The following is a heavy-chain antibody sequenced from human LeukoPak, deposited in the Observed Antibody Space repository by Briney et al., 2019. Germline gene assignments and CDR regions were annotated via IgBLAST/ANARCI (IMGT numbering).Heavy chain of an antibody. J-gene: IGHJ4*02. CDR3: ASVLMKPDNY. CDR2: ISSDGNDK. CDR1: GFTFSTYA. D-gene: IGHD3-16*01. V-gene: IGHV3-30-3*01. Sequence: GSLRLPCAASGFTFSTYAMHWVRQAPGKGLEGLAFISSDGNDKYYADSVKGRFTISRDNSKNTLYLQMTSLRAEDSAVYYCASVLMKPDNYCGQGPLVTVSS.